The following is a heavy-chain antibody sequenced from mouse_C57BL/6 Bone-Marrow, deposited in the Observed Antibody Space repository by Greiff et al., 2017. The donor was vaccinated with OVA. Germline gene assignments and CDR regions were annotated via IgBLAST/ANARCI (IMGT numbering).Heavy chain of an antibody. V-gene: IGHV1-75*01. J-gene: IGHJ3*01. CDR3: ARKRTRIPQGWFAY. D-gene: IGHD6-1*01. CDR1: GYTFTDYY. Sequence: QVQLKESGPELVKPGASVKISCKASGYTFTDYYINWVKQRPGQGLEWIGWIFPGNGSTYYNEKFKGKATLTVDKSSSTAYMLLSSLTSEDSAVYFCARKRTRIPQGWFAYWGQGTLVTVSA. CDR2: IFPGNGST.